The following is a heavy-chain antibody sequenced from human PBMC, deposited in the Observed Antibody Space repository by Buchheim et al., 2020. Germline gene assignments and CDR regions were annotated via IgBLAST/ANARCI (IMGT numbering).Heavy chain of an antibody. J-gene: IGHJ6*02. CDR2: IYHSGST. CDR1: GGSISSGGYS. V-gene: IGHV4-30-2*01. Sequence: QLQLQESGSGLVKPSQTLSLTCAVSGGSISSGGYSWSWIRQPPGKGLEWIGYIYHSGSTYYNPSLKSRVTISVDSSKNQFSLKLSSVTAADTAVYYCASSNMITFGGVTHMDVWGQGTT. D-gene: IGHD3-16*01. CDR3: ASSNMITFGGVTHMDV.